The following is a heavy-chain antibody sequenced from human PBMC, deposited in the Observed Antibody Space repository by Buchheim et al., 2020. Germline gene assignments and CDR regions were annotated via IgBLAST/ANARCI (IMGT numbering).Heavy chain of an antibody. CDR2: INPSGGST. CDR1: GYTFTSYC. Sequence: QVQLVQSGAEVKKPGASVKVSCKASGYTFTSYCMHWVRQAPGQGLEWMGIINPSGGSTSYAQKFQGRVTMTRDTSTSTVYMELSSLRSEDTAVYYCARDLGGYCISTSCYAEDFYYGMDVWGQGTT. CDR3: ARDLGGYCISTSCYAEDFYYGMDV. V-gene: IGHV1-46*01. D-gene: IGHD2-2*01. J-gene: IGHJ6*02.